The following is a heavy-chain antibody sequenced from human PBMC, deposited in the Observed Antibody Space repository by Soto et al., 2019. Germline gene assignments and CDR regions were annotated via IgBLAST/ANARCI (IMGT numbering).Heavy chain of an antibody. D-gene: IGHD3-3*01. CDR2: INHSGST. CDR3: ARAKGDITIFGVVISWFDP. CDR1: GGSFSGYY. J-gene: IGHJ5*02. Sequence: SSETLSLTCAVYGGSFSGYYWSWIRQPPGKGLEWIGEINHSGSTNYNPSPKSRVTISVDTSKNQFSLKLSSVTAADTAVYYCARAKGDITIFGVVISWFDPWGQGTLVTVSS. V-gene: IGHV4-34*01.